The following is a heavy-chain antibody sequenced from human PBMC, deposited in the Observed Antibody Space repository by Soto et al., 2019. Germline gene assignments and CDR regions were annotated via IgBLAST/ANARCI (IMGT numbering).Heavy chain of an antibody. D-gene: IGHD1-26*01. Sequence: QVQLVESGGGVVQPGRSLRLSCAASNFTFSNFGMHWVRQAPGKGLKWVALISNDGSNRYYTDSVKGRFTISRDNSRNTLSLQMNSLRADDTAVYYCAKDGEDTGTYYFEYWGQGTLITVSS. CDR1: NFTFSNFG. CDR2: ISNDGSNR. J-gene: IGHJ4*02. CDR3: AKDGEDTGTYYFEY. V-gene: IGHV3-30*18.